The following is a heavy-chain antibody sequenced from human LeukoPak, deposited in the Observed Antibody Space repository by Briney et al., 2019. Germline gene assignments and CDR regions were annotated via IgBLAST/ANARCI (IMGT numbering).Heavy chain of an antibody. Sequence: SETLSLTCTVSGGSISSYYWSWIRQPAGKGLEWIGRMYISGRTNYNPSFKSRVAISVDTSKNQFSLKLSSVTAADTAVYYCARDKIGVEYSSSSDAFDIWGQGTMVTVSS. J-gene: IGHJ3*02. D-gene: IGHD6-6*01. CDR2: MYISGRT. CDR1: GGSISSYY. CDR3: ARDKIGVEYSSSSDAFDI. V-gene: IGHV4-4*07.